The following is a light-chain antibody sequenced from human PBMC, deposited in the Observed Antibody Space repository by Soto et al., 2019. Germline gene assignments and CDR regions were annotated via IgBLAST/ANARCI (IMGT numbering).Light chain of an antibody. Sequence: DIQMTQSPSSLSASVEDRVIITCRASQSISNHLNWYQQKPGKAPKLLIFAASTLQGGVPSRFSGSGSGTEFTLTISSLQPEDFATYYCQQLNNYPRTFGQGTKVDIK. V-gene: IGKV1-17*01. CDR2: AAS. CDR1: QSISNH. J-gene: IGKJ1*01. CDR3: QQLNNYPRT.